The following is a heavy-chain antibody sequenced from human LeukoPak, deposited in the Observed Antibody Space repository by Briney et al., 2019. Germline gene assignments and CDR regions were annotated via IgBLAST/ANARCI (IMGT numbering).Heavy chain of an antibody. V-gene: IGHV3-49*04. CDR1: GFTFGDYA. J-gene: IGHJ4*02. CDR2: IRSKAYGGTT. D-gene: IGHD4-23*01. Sequence: GGSLRLSCTASGFTFGDYAMSWVRQAPGKGLEWVGFIRSKAYGGTTEYAASVKGRFTISRDDSKSIAYLQMNSLKTEDTAVYYCTRAFRGYGGNPHYWGRGTLVTVSS. CDR3: TRAFRGYGGNPHY.